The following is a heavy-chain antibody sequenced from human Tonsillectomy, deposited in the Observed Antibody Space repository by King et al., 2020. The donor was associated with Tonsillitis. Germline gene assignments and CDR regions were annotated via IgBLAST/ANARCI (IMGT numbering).Heavy chain of an antibody. CDR2: ISSSSSYI. CDR3: ARGDTAMVPFDY. V-gene: IGHV3-21*01. D-gene: IGHD5-18*01. J-gene: IGHJ4*02. CDR1: GFTFSSYS. Sequence: VQLVESGGGLVKPGGSLRLSCAASGFTFSSYSMNCVRQAPGKGLEWVSSISSSSSYIYYADSVKGRFTISRDNAKNSLYLQMNSLRAEDTAVYYCARGDTAMVPFDYWGQGTLVTVSS.